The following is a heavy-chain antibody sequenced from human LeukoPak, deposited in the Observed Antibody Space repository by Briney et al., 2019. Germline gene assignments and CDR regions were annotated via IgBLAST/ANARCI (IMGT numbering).Heavy chain of an antibody. CDR2: LYYTGST. CDR3: ARRVEPVVGTGSFDY. J-gene: IGHJ4*02. V-gene: IGHV4-59*08. Sequence: PSEPLSPTCTVSDASISNSYWTWIRQPPGKGLDWIRYLYYTGSTNYNSSLKSLVSISIDTCKNQFYLKLTSVTGVETAVYYCARRVEPVVGTGSFDYWGKGTLVTVS. CDR1: DASISNSY. D-gene: IGHD6-19*01.